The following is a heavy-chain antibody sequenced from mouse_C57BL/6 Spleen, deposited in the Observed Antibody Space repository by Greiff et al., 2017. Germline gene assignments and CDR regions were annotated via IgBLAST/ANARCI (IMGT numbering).Heavy chain of an antibody. CDR1: GFSLTSSG. V-gene: IGHV2-3*01. CDR2: IWGDGSK. J-gene: IGHJ2*01. Sequence: VQLQESGPGLVAPSQSLSITCTVSGFSLTSSGVSWVRQPPGKGLEWLGGIWGDGSKNYHSALITRLSISQDNSKSQVCLKLDSLQTDDTATYYCAKYSNSGDYWGQGTTLTVSS. CDR3: AKYSNSGDY. D-gene: IGHD2-5*01.